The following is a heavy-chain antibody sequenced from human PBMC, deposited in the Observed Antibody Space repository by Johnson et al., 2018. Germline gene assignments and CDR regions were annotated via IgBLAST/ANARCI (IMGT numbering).Heavy chain of an antibody. Sequence: EVQLLESGGGLGQPGRSLRLSCAASGFTFDDYAMHWVRQGPGKGLEWVSGISWNSAKKDYADSVEGRFTISRDNAKSSLYLEMNSLRPEDTALYYFAKDKSGGYSFAFDDLDVWGQGTMVTVAS. CDR1: GFTFDDYA. V-gene: IGHV3-9*01. J-gene: IGHJ3*01. CDR3: AKDKSGGYSFAFDDLDV. D-gene: IGHD5-18*01. CDR2: ISWNSAKK.